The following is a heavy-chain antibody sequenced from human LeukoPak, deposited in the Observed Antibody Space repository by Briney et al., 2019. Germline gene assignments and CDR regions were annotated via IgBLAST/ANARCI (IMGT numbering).Heavy chain of an antibody. CDR2: IKLDGSEK. Sequence: GGSLRLSCVASGFTFGKYWMSWVRQAPGKGLEWVANIKLDGSEKNYADSVKGRFTISRDNTKNSLYLQMNSLRAEDTAVFYCARDQYDTWSRRGNSDSWGQGTLVIVSS. D-gene: IGHD3/OR15-3a*01. J-gene: IGHJ4*02. V-gene: IGHV3-7*03. CDR3: ARDQYDTWSRRGNSDS. CDR1: GFTFGKYW.